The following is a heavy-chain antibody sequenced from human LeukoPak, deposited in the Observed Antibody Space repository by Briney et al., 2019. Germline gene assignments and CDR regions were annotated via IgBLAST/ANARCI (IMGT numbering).Heavy chain of an antibody. J-gene: IGHJ5*02. V-gene: IGHV3-11*01. CDR3: ARQINNWLDP. CDR2: ISNSGSTI. CDR1: GSTFSDYY. Sequence: TGGSLRLSCAASGSTFSDYYMSWIRQAPGKGLEWVSYISNSGSTIYYADSVKGRFSISRDNAKNSLYLQMNSLRAEDTAVYYCARQINNWLDPWGQGSLVTVSS.